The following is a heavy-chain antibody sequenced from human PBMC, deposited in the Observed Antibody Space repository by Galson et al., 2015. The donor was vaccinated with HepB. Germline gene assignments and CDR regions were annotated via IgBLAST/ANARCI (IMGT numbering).Heavy chain of an antibody. D-gene: IGHD3-10*01. CDR2: INHSGST. CDR3: VGYYYGSGSYWSDY. J-gene: IGHJ4*02. Sequence: LSLTCAVYGGSFSGYYWSWIRQPPGKELEWIGEINHSGSTNYNPSLKSRVTISVDTSKNQFPLKLSSVTAADTAVYYCVGYYYGSGSYWSDYWGQGTLVTVSS. CDR1: GGSFSGYY. V-gene: IGHV4-34*01.